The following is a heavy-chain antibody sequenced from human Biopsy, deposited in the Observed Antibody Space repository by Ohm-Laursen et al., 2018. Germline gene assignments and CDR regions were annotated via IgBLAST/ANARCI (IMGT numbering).Heavy chain of an antibody. D-gene: IGHD2-2*01. V-gene: IGHV1-2*02. Sequence: GASVKVSCNPSGYTFTAFSVHWLRQAPGQGLEWMGWINPKSGDTDYPQNFQGRVSMTRDTSISTAYMDLSRLRSDDTAVYYCARGRRHCSGTCSRWYFDLWGRGTLVTVPS. CDR2: INPKSGDT. J-gene: IGHJ2*01. CDR3: ARGRRHCSGTCSRWYFDL. CDR1: GYTFTAFS.